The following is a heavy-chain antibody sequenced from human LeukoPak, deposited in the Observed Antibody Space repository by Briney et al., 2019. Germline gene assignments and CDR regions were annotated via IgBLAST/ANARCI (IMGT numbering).Heavy chain of an antibody. CDR3: ARVLSGRGSLYDYYYYMDV. V-gene: IGHV3-53*01. D-gene: IGHD3-10*01. CDR1: GFTFSSYG. CDR2: IYSGGRT. J-gene: IGHJ6*03. Sequence: GRSLRLSCAASGFTFSSYGMHWVRQAPGKGLEWVSVIYSGGRTYYADSVKGRFTISRDISKNTLYLQMNSLRAEDTAVYYCARVLSGRGSLYDYYYYMDVWGKGTTVTISS.